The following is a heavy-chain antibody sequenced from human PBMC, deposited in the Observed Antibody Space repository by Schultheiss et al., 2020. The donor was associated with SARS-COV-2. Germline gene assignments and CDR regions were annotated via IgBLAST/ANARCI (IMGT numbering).Heavy chain of an antibody. CDR2: IWYDGSNK. Sequence: GGSLRLSCAASGFTFSSYGMHWVRQAPGKGLEWVAVIWYDGSNKYYADSVKGRFTISRDNSKNTLYLQMNSLRAEDTAVYYCARDSGETEYFDLWGRGTLVTVSS. J-gene: IGHJ2*01. D-gene: IGHD3-10*01. V-gene: IGHV3-33*01. CDR3: ARDSGETEYFDL. CDR1: GFTFSSYG.